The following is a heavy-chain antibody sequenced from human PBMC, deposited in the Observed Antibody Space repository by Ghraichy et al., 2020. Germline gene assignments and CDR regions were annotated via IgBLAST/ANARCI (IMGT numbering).Heavy chain of an antibody. CDR3: ARSDMDYDYVWGSYRSRDQFDY. CDR2: IYPGDSDT. CDR1: GYSFTSYW. D-gene: IGHD3-16*02. V-gene: IGHV5-51*01. J-gene: IGHJ4*02. Sequence: GESLNISCKGSGYSFTSYWIGWVRQMPGKGLEWMGIIYPGDSDTRYSPSFQGQVTISADKSISTAYLQWSSLKASDTAMYYCARSDMDYDYVWGSYRSRDQFDYWGQGTLVTVSS.